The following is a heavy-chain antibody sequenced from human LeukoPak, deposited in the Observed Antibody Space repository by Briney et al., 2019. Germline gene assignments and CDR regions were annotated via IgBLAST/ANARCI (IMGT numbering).Heavy chain of an antibody. CDR2: IKQDGSEK. J-gene: IGHJ6*02. CDR1: GFTFSSYW. Sequence: GGSLRLSCAASGFTFSSYWMSWVRQAPGKGLEWVANIKQDGSEKYYVDSVKGRFTISRDNAKNSLYLQMNSLRAEDTAVYYCAREVVVAAPRMDYYYYYGMDVWGQGTTVTVSS. V-gene: IGHV3-7*01. D-gene: IGHD2-15*01. CDR3: AREVVVAAPRMDYYYYYGMDV.